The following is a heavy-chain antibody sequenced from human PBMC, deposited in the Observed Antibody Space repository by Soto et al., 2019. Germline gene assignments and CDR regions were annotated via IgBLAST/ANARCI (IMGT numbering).Heavy chain of an antibody. CDR2: IYSSGST. J-gene: IGHJ4*02. Sequence: QLQLQESGPGLVKPSETLSLTCTVSGDSISSETNYWGWIRQPPGKGLEWIVSIYSSGSTYYNPSLKNRVNISVVTSKRQVSLKLSSVTAADTAVYFCATRDALTTYYFDNWGRGTLVTVSS. D-gene: IGHD4-17*01. CDR3: ATRDALTTYYFDN. V-gene: IGHV4-39*01. CDR1: GDSISSETNY.